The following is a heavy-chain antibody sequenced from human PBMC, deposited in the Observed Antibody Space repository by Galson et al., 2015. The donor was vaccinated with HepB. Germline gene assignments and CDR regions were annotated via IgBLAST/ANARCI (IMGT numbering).Heavy chain of an antibody. D-gene: IGHD3-10*01. J-gene: IGHJ4*02. CDR1: GFSFGSEW. V-gene: IGHV3-7*01. CDR2: IRGDGSMT. Sequence: SLRLSCATSGFSFGSEWMAWVRQAPGKGLEWVANIRGDGSMTFYVGSVRGRFTIPRDNAKNSVYLQMNSLRVEDTAVYYCASSRDSPGNYWGQGTLVTVSS. CDR3: ASSRDSPGNY.